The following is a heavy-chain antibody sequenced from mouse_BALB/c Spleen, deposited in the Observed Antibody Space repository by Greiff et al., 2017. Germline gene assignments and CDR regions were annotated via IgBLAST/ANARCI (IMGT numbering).Heavy chain of an antibody. Sequence: QVQLQQSGAELAKPGASVTMSCKASGYTFTSYWMHWVKQRPGQGLEWIGYINPSTGYTEYNQKFKDKATVTADKSSSTAYMQLSSLTSEDSAVYSCASRGRYDGDFDYWGQGTTLTVSS. CDR2: INPSTGYT. J-gene: IGHJ2*01. V-gene: IGHV1-7*01. CDR3: ASRGRYDGDFDY. D-gene: IGHD2-14*01. CDR1: GYTFTSYW.